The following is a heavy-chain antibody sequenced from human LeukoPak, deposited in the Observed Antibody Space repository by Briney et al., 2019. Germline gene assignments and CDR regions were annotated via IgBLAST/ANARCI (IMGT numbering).Heavy chain of an antibody. J-gene: IGHJ4*02. Sequence: GGSLRLSCEASGFTFSTFWMQWVRQAPGKGLISVSRIKSDGTGAAYVDSVKGRFTISRDNAKNTLYLQMNSLGVEDTAVYYCARDGDWVGGSIDYWGQGTLVTVSS. CDR3: ARDGDWVGGSIDY. CDR1: GFTFSTFW. V-gene: IGHV3-74*01. CDR2: IKSDGTGA. D-gene: IGHD2-21*01.